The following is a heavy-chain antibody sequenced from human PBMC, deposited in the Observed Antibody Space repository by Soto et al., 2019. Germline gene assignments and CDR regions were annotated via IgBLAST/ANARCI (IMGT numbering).Heavy chain of an antibody. CDR2: INHSGST. V-gene: IGHV4-34*01. J-gene: IGHJ3*02. Sequence: PSETLSLTCTVSGGSIISGDHYWSWIRQPPGKGLEWIGEINHSGSTNYNPSLKSRVTISVDTSKNQFSLKLSSVTAADTAVYYCASIVVVSDAFDIWGQGTTVTVSS. CDR1: GGSIISGDHY. CDR3: ASIVVVSDAFDI. D-gene: IGHD3-22*01.